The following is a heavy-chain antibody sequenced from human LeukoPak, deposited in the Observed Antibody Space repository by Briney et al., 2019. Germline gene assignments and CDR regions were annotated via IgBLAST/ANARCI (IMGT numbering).Heavy chain of an antibody. J-gene: IGHJ3*02. CDR1: GGSISSGGYY. D-gene: IGHD3-10*01. Sequence: SQTLSLTCTVSGGSISSGGYYWSWIRQHPGKGLEWIGYIYYSGSAYYNPSLKSRVTLSVGTSRNQFSLKLSSVTAADTAVYYCARVSQRGKDAFDIWGQGTMVTVSS. CDR2: IYYSGSA. CDR3: ARVSQRGKDAFDI. V-gene: IGHV4-31*03.